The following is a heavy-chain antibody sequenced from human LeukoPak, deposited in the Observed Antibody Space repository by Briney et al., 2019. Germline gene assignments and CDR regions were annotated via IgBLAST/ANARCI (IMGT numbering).Heavy chain of an antibody. CDR2: ITNSVSTI. V-gene: IGHV3-11*04. Sequence: GGSLSLSCAASGFTFSDYYMSWIRQAPGKGLEWVSYITNSVSTIYYADSVKGRFTISRDNAKNSLYLQMNSLRDEDTAVYYCARGAYSKIDPWGQGTLVTVSS. D-gene: IGHD4-11*01. CDR1: GFTFSDYY. CDR3: ARGAYSKIDP. J-gene: IGHJ5*02.